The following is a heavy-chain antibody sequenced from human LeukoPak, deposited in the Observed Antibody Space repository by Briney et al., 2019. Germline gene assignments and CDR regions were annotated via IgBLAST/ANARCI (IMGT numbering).Heavy chain of an antibody. Sequence: GGSLRLSCAASGFTFSSYAMSWVRQAPGKGLEWVSAISGSGGSTYYVDSVKGRFTISRDNSKNTLYLQMNSLRAEDTAVYYCAKDINYDTHSYYFDYWGQGTLVTVSS. CDR3: AKDINYDTHSYYFDY. CDR2: ISGSGGST. CDR1: GFTFSSYA. V-gene: IGHV3-23*01. J-gene: IGHJ4*02. D-gene: IGHD3-22*01.